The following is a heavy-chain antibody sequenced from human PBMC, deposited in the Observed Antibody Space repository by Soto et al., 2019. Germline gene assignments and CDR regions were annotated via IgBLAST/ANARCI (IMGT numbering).Heavy chain of an antibody. CDR1: GGSISSGDYY. V-gene: IGHV4-30-4*01. J-gene: IGHJ4*02. Sequence: PSETLSLTCTVSGGSISSGDYYWSWIRQPPGKGLEWIGYIYYSGSTYYNPSLKSRVTISVDTSKNQFSLKLSSVTAADTAVYYCARVPLYGTTVTAIDYWGQGTLVTVSS. D-gene: IGHD4-17*01. CDR3: ARVPLYGTTVTAIDY. CDR2: IYYSGST.